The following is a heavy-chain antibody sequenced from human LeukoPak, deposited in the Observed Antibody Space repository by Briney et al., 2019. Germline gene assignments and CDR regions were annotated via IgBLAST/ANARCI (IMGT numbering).Heavy chain of an antibody. D-gene: IGHD1-26*01. J-gene: IGHJ4*02. CDR3: ARERRDLLDSFDY. CDR2: ISYDGSTK. CDR1: GFTFSSYG. Sequence: GGSLRLSCAASGFTFSSYGMHWVRQAPGKGLEWVAVISYDGSTKYYADSVKGRFTISRDNSKNTLYLQINSLRAEDTAVYYCARERRDLLDSFDYWGQGTLVTVSS. V-gene: IGHV3-30*19.